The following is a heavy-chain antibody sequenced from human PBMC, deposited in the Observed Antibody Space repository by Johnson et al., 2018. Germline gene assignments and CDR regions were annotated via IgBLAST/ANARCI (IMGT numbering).Heavy chain of an antibody. V-gene: IGHV3-30-3*01. Sequence: QVQLVESGGGVVQPGRSLRLSCAASGFTFSSYAMHWVRPAPGKGLEWVAVISYDGSNQYYADSVTGRFTISRDNSNNTLYLQMNSLSAEETDVYYCARERWPGAPDAFDIWGQGTMVTVSS. CDR3: ARERWPGAPDAFDI. J-gene: IGHJ3*02. CDR1: GFTFSSYA. D-gene: IGHD1-26*01. CDR2: ISYDGSNQ.